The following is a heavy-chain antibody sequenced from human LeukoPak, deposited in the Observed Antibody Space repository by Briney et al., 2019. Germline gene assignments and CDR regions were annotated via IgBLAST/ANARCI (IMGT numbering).Heavy chain of an antibody. CDR2: IYYSGST. CDR3: ARALTGTTFPYYYYMDV. V-gene: IGHV4-59*11. J-gene: IGHJ6*03. CDR1: GGSISSHY. Sequence: PSETLSLTCTVSGGSISSHYWSWIRQPPGKGLEWIGYIYYSGSTNYNPSLKSRVTMSVDTSKNQFSLKLSSVTAADTAVYYCARALTGTTFPYYYYMDVWGKGTTVTVSS. D-gene: IGHD1-7*01.